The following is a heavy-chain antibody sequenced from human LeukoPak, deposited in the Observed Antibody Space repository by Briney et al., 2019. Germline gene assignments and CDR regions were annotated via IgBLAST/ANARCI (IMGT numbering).Heavy chain of an antibody. CDR1: GYTFTGYY. CDR2: INPNSGGT. V-gene: IGHV1-2*02. CDR3: ARDSGSGWRSYYYYGMDV. Sequence: ASVKVSCKASGYTFTGYYMHWVRQAPGQGLEWMGWINPNSGGTDYAQKFQGRVTMTRDTSISTAYMELSRLRPDDTAVYYCARDSGSGWRSYYYYGMDVWGQGTTVTVSS. D-gene: IGHD6-19*01. J-gene: IGHJ6*02.